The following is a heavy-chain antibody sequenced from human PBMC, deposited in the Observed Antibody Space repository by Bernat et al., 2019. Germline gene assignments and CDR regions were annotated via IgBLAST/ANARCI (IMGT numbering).Heavy chain of an antibody. J-gene: IGHJ4*02. CDR3: AKGGATISDY. CDR2: ISGDGTGT. V-gene: IGHV3-74*01. Sequence: EVQLVESGGGLVQPGGSLRLSCATSGFTFSSYWMHWVRQVPGKGLVWVSRISGDGTGTSYADSVKGRFTISRDNAKNTLYLQMNSLRAEDRAVYYCAKGGATISDYWGQGTLVTVSS. D-gene: IGHD5-12*01. CDR1: GFTFSSYW.